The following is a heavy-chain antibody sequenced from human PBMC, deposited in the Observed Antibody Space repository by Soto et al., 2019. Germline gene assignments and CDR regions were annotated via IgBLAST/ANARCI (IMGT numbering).Heavy chain of an antibody. D-gene: IGHD2-21*02. Sequence: GASVTVSCKASGYTFTGYYVLWVRQAPGQGPECMGWINPYTGGTNYAQKLPRRVTMTRDTCISTAYMELSKLISDDTDVYYCATQFHHCGGDCYRGPYYGMDVWGQGTTVTVSS. CDR2: INPYTGGT. CDR3: ATQFHHCGGDCYRGPYYGMDV. CDR1: GYTFTGYY. V-gene: IGHV1-2*02. J-gene: IGHJ6*02.